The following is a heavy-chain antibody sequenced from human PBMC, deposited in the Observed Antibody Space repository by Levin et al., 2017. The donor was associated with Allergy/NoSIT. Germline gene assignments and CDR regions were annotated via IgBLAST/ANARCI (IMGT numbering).Heavy chain of an antibody. CDR2: INPNSGGT. V-gene: IGHV1-2*02. CDR3: ARVKGDYGSGSYYNVGSAFDI. J-gene: IGHJ3*02. Sequence: ASVKVSCKASGYTFTGYYMHWVRQAPGQGLEWMGWINPNSGGTNYAQKFQGRVTMTRDTSISTAYMELSRLRSDDTAVYYCARVKGDYGSGSYYNVGSAFDIWGQGTMVTVSS. D-gene: IGHD3-10*01. CDR1: GYTFTGYY.